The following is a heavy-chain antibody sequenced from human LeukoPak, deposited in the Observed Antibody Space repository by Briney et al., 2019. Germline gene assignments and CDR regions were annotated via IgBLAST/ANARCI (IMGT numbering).Heavy chain of an antibody. V-gene: IGHV4-30-4*08. Sequence: SETLSLTCTVSGGSISSGDYYWSWIRQPPGKGREWIGYIYYSGSTYYNPSLKSRVTISVDTSKNQFSLKLSSVTAADTAVYYCARERGRYCSSTSCRDPNWFDPWGQGTLVTVSS. CDR2: IYYSGST. CDR1: GGSISSGDYY. J-gene: IGHJ5*02. CDR3: ARERGRYCSSTSCRDPNWFDP. D-gene: IGHD2-2*01.